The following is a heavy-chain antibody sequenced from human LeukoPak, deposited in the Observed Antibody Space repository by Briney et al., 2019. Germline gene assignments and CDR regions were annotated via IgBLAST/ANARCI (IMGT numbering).Heavy chain of an antibody. CDR1: GFTFSSYA. D-gene: IGHD3-22*01. Sequence: GGSLRLSCAASGFTFSSYAMHWVRQAPDKGLEWVAVISYDGSNKYYADSVKGRFTISRDNSKNTLYLQMNSLRAEDTAVYYCARVPGYDSSGYFDYWGQGTLVTVSS. V-gene: IGHV3-30-3*01. J-gene: IGHJ4*02. CDR3: ARVPGYDSSGYFDY. CDR2: ISYDGSNK.